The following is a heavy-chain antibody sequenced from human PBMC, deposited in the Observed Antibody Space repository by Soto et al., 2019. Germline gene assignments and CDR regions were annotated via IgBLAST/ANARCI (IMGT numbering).Heavy chain of an antibody. J-gene: IGHJ5*02. V-gene: IGHV4-4*02. Sequence: PSETLSLTCAVSGGSISTSNWWSWVRQPPGKGLEWIGEVYRTGSTNYNPSLKSRVTISVDRSKNQFSLKLSSVTAADTAVYYCARVPGPWGQGTLVTVSS. CDR3: ARVPGP. CDR2: VYRTGST. CDR1: GGSISTSNW.